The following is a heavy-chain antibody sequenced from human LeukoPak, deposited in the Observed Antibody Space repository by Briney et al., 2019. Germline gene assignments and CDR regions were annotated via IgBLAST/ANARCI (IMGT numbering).Heavy chain of an antibody. CDR3: ARRCYYDGSGYLE. J-gene: IGHJ1*01. Sequence: SETPSLTCSVSGDSVSRSDSYWDWIRQPPGKGLEWIGTIYYSGRTYYSPSLKSRVTMSVDPSNNQFSLNLRSVTAADTALYYCARRCYYDGSGYLEWGQGTLLSVSS. CDR1: GDSVSRSDSY. D-gene: IGHD3-22*01. V-gene: IGHV4-39*01. CDR2: IYYSGRT.